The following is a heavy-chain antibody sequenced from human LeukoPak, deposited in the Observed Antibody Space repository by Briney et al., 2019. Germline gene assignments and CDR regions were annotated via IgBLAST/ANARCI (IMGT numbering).Heavy chain of an antibody. CDR2: ISGSGGST. Sequence: GGSLRLSCLTSGFTFSNYAMNWVRQAPGKGLEWVSAISGSGGSTYYADSVKGRFTISRDNSKNTLYLQMNSLRAEDTAVYYCAKDGRVIVATIDYWGQGTLVTVSS. CDR3: AKDGRVIVATIDY. D-gene: IGHD5-12*01. CDR1: GFTFSNYA. J-gene: IGHJ4*02. V-gene: IGHV3-23*01.